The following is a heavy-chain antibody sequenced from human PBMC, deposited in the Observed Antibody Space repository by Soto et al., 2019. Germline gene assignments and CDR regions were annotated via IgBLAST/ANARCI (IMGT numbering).Heavy chain of an antibody. Sequence: EVQLVESGGGLVQPGGSLRLSCAASGFTFSSYAMHWVRQAPGKGLEYVSAISSNGGRRYYANSVKGRFTISRDNSKNTLYLQMGSLRAEDMAVNYGASKGRDGCSYYFDYWGQGTLVTVSS. CDR2: ISSNGGRR. V-gene: IGHV3-64*01. D-gene: IGHD2-15*01. J-gene: IGHJ4*02. CDR3: ASKGRDGCSYYFDY. CDR1: GFTFSSYA.